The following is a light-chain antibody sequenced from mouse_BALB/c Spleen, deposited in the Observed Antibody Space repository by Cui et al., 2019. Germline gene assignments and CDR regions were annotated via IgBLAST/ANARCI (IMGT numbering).Light chain of an antibody. CDR1: SSVSSSY. V-gene: IGKV4-79*01. J-gene: IGKJ5*01. CDR3: HQWSSYPLT. CDR2: STS. Sequence: QIVLPQSPAILSEPPGEKVTLTCSASSSVSSSYLYWYQQKPGSSPKLWIYSTSNLASGVPARFSGSGSGTSYSLTISSMEAEDAASYFCHQWSSYPLTFGAGTKLELK.